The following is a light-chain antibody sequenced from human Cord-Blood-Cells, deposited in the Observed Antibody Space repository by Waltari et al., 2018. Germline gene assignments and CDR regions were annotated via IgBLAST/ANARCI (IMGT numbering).Light chain of an antibody. Sequence: VLTQSPGTLSLSPGERATLACRASQSVSSSYLAWYQQKPGQAPRLLFYGASSRATGIPDRFSGSGSGTDFTLTISRLEPEDFAVYYCQQYGSSIFTFGPGTKVDIK. V-gene: IGKV3-20*01. J-gene: IGKJ3*01. CDR3: QQYGSSIFT. CDR1: QSVSSSY. CDR2: GAS.